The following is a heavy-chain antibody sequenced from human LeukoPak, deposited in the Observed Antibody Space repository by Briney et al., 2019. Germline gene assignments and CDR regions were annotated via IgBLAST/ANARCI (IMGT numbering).Heavy chain of an antibody. CDR2: ITADSGTT. CDR3: AKDAHVRGGSYYFDY. Sequence: RGSLRLSCAVSGFTFSTKSMNWVRQAPGKGLEWVSYITADSGTTYYADSVKGRFTISRDDSKNTLFLQMNSLRAEDTAVYSCAKDAHVRGGSYYFDYWGQGTLVTVSS. D-gene: IGHD3-16*01. J-gene: IGHJ4*02. V-gene: IGHV3-48*01. CDR1: GFTFSTKS.